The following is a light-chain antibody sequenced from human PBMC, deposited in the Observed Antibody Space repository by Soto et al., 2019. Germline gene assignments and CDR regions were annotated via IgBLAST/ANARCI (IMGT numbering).Light chain of an antibody. Sequence: IVMTQSPAALSVSPWERATLACRASQSVGSDLAWYQQKPGQAPRLVIYDIFTRATGVPTRISGSGSRPAFTPTISSLQSADFAVYYRQHYNSPPLTFRGETKVDI. CDR3: QHYNSPPLT. J-gene: IGKJ4*01. V-gene: IGKV3D-15*01. CDR1: QSVGSD. CDR2: DIF.